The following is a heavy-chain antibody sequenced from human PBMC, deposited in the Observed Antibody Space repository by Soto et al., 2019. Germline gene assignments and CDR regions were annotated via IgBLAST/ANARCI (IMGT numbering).Heavy chain of an antibody. D-gene: IGHD1-26*01. V-gene: IGHV3-23*05. CDR3: AKATHNAEGEYCGRVSCAAEYFQA. Sequence: EVQLLESGGTLVQPGGSLRLSCATSGFIFGNFAVSWVRQSPGKGLEWVSTIHRGGTFYADSVRGRFTISRDDSKNTLSLQMNSLRAEDTALYFCAKATHNAEGEYCGRVSCAAEYFQAWGQGTLVTVSS. J-gene: IGHJ1*01. CDR2: IHRGGT. CDR1: GFIFGNFA.